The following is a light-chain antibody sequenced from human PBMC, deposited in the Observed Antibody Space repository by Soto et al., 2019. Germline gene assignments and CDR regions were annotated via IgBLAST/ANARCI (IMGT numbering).Light chain of an antibody. Sequence: DIQLTQSPSTLSASVGDRVTVTCRASKSVSSWLAWYQQKPGKAPKLLIYDASSLESGVPSRFSGSGSGTEFTLTISSLQPDDFATYYCQQYNGYSPELTFGGGTKVDIK. CDR2: DAS. CDR3: QQYNGYSPELT. CDR1: KSVSSW. J-gene: IGKJ4*01. V-gene: IGKV1-5*01.